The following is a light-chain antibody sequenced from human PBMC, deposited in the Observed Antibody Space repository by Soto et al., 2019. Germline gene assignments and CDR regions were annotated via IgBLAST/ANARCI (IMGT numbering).Light chain of an antibody. Sequence: QSVLTRPASVSGSPGQSITSSCTGTSTDVGSHKLVSWYQQYPGNAPKLIIFEAYKRPSGVSNRFSGSKSGSTASLTISGLQAEDEADYYCCSNAVGSTYVFGTGTKVTVL. J-gene: IGLJ1*01. V-gene: IGLV2-23*01. CDR1: STDVGSHKL. CDR2: EAY. CDR3: CSNAVGSTYV.